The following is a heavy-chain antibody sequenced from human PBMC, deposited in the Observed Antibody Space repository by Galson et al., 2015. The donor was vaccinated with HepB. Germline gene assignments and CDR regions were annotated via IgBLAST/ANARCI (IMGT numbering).Heavy chain of an antibody. V-gene: IGHV3-64D*06. CDR3: VKDDDGVDCGGDCYSGLFDY. CDR2: ISSNGGST. D-gene: IGHD2-21*02. Sequence: SLRLSCAASGFTFSSYAMHWVRQAPGKGLEYVSAISSNGGSTYYADSVKGRFTISRDNSKNTLYLQMSSLRAEDTAVYYCVKDDDGVDCGGDCYSGLFDYWSQATLVTVS. CDR1: GFTFSSYA. J-gene: IGHJ4*02.